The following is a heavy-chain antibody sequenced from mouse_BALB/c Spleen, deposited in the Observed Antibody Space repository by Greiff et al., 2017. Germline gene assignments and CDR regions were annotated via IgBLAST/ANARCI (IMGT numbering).Heavy chain of an antibody. Sequence: EVKLEESGGGLVQPGGSMKLSCVASGFTFSNYWMNWVRQSPEKGLEWVAEIRLKSNNYATHYAESVKGRFTISRDDSKSSVYLQMNNLRAEDTGIYYCTRAITTYWGQGTLVTVSA. D-gene: IGHD2-4*01. J-gene: IGHJ3*01. CDR1: GFTFSNYW. V-gene: IGHV6-6*02. CDR3: TRAITTY. CDR2: IRLKSNNYAT.